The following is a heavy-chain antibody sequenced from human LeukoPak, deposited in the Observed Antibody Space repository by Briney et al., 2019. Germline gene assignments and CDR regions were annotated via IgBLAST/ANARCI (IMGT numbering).Heavy chain of an antibody. CDR1: GFTFSSYA. V-gene: IGHV3-23*01. CDR3: AKDGLNYYGSGTYYKEGDY. D-gene: IGHD3-10*01. Sequence: GGSQRLSCAASGFTFSSYAMSWVRQAPGKGLEWVSAISGSGGSTYYADSVKGRFTISRDNSKNTLYLQMNSLRAEDTAVYYCAKDGLNYYGSGTYYKEGDYWGQGTLVTVSS. CDR2: ISGSGGST. J-gene: IGHJ4*02.